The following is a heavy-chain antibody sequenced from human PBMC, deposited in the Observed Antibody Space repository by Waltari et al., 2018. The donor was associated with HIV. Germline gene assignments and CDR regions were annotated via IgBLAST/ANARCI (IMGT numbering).Heavy chain of an antibody. CDR2: INPRGGST. V-gene: IGHV1-46*01. CDR1: GYTFTSYY. Sequence: QVQLVQSGAEVKKPGASVKVSCKASGYTFTSYYMHWVRQAPGQGLEWMGIINPRGGSTSYAQKLQGRVTMTRDTSTSTVYMELSSLRSEDTAVYYCARDRAVAGPLEYFQHWGQGTLVTVSS. J-gene: IGHJ1*01. CDR3: ARDRAVAGPLEYFQH. D-gene: IGHD6-19*01.